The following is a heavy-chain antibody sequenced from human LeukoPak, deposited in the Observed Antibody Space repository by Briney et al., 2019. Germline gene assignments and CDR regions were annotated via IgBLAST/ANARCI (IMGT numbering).Heavy chain of an antibody. J-gene: IGHJ4*02. Sequence: GGSLRLSCAASGFTFSSYAMSWVRQAPGKGLEWVAVISYDGSNKYYADSVKGRFTISRDNSKNTLYLQMNSLRAEDTAVYYCAKTSYGDYAPYYFDYWGQGTLVTVSS. CDR1: GFTFSSYA. CDR3: AKTSYGDYAPYYFDY. V-gene: IGHV3-30*18. D-gene: IGHD4-17*01. CDR2: ISYDGSNK.